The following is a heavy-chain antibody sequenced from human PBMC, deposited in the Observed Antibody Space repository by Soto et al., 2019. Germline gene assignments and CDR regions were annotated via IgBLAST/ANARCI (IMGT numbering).Heavy chain of an antibody. D-gene: IGHD3-22*01. CDR1: GGSISSNNW. CDR3: ARDAYYYDRGVFDT. V-gene: IGHV4-4*02. J-gene: IGHJ4*02. Sequence: QVQLQESGPGLVKPSGTLSLTCAVSGGSISSNNWWGWVRQPPGKGLECIGEIYHSGSTNYNPSLTSRVTITVDKSKNQFPLKLSSVTAADTAVYYCARDAYYYDRGVFDTWCQGTLVTVSS. CDR2: IYHSGST.